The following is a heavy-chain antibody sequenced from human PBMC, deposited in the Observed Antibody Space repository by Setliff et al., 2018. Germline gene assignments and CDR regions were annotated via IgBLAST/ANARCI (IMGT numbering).Heavy chain of an antibody. J-gene: IGHJ6*03. CDR3: ARVYCSGGSCYSYYYYMDV. CDR1: GGTFSSYA. V-gene: IGHV1-69*13. CDR2: IIPIFGTA. D-gene: IGHD2-15*01. Sequence: SVKVSCKASGGTFSSYAISWVRQAPGQGLEWMGGIIPIFGTANYAQKFQGRVTITADESTSTAYMELSSLRSEDTAVYYCARVYCSGGSCYSYYYYMDVWGKGTTDTVSS.